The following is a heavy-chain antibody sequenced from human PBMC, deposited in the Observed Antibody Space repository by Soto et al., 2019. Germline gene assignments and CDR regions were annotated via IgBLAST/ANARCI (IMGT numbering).Heavy chain of an antibody. CDR1: GISLSTRGVG. V-gene: IGHV2-5*02. CDR2: IYWDDDK. D-gene: IGHD6-13*01. CDR3: AHRFAATVLFYH. Sequence: QITLKESGPTLVKPTQTLTLTCTFSGISLSTRGVGVGWIRQPPGKALEWLTLIYWDDDKRYSPSLKSRLTITKDTSKNQVVLTMTNMDPVDTATYYCAHRFAATVLFYHWGQVTLFTVSS. J-gene: IGHJ4*02.